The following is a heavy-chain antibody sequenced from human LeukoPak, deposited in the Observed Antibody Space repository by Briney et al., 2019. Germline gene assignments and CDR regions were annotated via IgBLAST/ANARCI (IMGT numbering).Heavy chain of an antibody. J-gene: IGHJ4*02. Sequence: PGGSLRLSCAASGFTFSSYWMHWVRQAPGKGLVWVSRINSDGSSTAYADSVKGRFTISRDNAKNTLHLQMNSLRAEDTAVYYCARGSSSSSTRVVDYWGQGTLVTVSS. CDR1: GFTFSSYW. CDR2: INSDGSST. D-gene: IGHD6-13*01. V-gene: IGHV3-74*01. CDR3: ARGSSSSSTRVVDY.